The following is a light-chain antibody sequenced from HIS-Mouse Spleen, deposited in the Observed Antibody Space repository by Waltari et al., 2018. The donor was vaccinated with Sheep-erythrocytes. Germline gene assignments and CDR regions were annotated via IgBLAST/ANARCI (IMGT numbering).Light chain of an antibody. J-gene: IGLJ3*02. Sequence: QSALTQPASVSGSPGQSITIPCTRTSRDVGSYNLVPWYQQHPGKAPKLMIYEGSKRPSGVSNRFSGSKSGNTASLTISGLQAEDEADYYCCSYAGSSTPWVFGGGTKLTVL. CDR1: SRDVGSYNL. CDR2: EGS. V-gene: IGLV2-23*01. CDR3: CSYAGSSTPWV.